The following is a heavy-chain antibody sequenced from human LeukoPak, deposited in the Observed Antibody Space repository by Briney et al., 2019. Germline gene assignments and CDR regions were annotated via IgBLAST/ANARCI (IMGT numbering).Heavy chain of an antibody. D-gene: IGHD3-22*01. J-gene: IGHJ3*02. V-gene: IGHV3-23*01. Sequence: TGGSLRLSCAASGFTFSIYAMTWVRQAPGKGLEWVSAISASGESTYYADSVKGRFTISRDNSKNTLYLQMNSLRAEDTAVYYCAREGYYYDSRRLSSFDIWGQGTMVTVSS. CDR1: GFTFSIYA. CDR3: AREGYYYDSRRLSSFDI. CDR2: ISASGEST.